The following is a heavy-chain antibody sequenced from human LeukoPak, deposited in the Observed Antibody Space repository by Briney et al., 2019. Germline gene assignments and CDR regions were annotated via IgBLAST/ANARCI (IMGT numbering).Heavy chain of an antibody. CDR2: IRSSGGST. J-gene: IGHJ6*02. Sequence: GGSLRLSCAASGFTFNTYTMNWVRQAPGKGLEWVSTIRSSGGSTYYADSVKGRFTISRDNSKNTLYLQMDSLSAEDTAVYYCAKQYDMDVWGQGTTVTVSS. V-gene: IGHV3-23*01. CDR3: AKQYDMDV. CDR1: GFTFNTYT.